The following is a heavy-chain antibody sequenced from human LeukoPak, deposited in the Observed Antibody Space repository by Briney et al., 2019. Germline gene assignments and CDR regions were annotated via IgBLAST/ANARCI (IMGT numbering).Heavy chain of an antibody. D-gene: IGHD2-15*01. V-gene: IGHV4-4*07. CDR2: IYTSGST. J-gene: IGHJ3*02. CDR3: ARVVVGYCSGGSCWDDAFDI. Sequence: SDTLSLTCTVSGGSISSYYWSWIRQPAGKGLEWIGRIYTSGSTNYNPSLKSRVTMSVDTSKNQFSLKLSSVTAADTAVYYCARVVVGYCSGGSCWDDAFDIWGQGTMVTVSS. CDR1: GGSISSYY.